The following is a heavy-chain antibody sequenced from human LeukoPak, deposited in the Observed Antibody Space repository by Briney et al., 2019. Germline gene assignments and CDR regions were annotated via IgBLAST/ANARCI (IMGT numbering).Heavy chain of an antibody. CDR2: ISPSGGST. Sequence: ASVKVSCKAFGYTFTSNYMHWVRQAPGQGPEWMGVISPSGGSTTYAQKFQGRVTLTRDMSTSTDYLELSSLRSEDTAVYYCARDRYYDATGQVDYWGQGTLVTVSS. CDR3: ARDRYYDATGQVDY. J-gene: IGHJ4*02. CDR1: GYTFTSNY. V-gene: IGHV1-46*01. D-gene: IGHD3-22*01.